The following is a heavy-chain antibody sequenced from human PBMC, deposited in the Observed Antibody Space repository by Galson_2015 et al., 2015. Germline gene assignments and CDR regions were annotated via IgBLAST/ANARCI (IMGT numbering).Heavy chain of an antibody. CDR3: ARGSSYRTKGADYYYYGMDV. D-gene: IGHD6-6*01. J-gene: IGHJ6*02. CDR2: ISYDGSNK. CDR1: GFTFSSYG. Sequence: SLRLSCAASGFTFSSYGMHWVRQAPGKGLEWVAVISYDGSNKYYADSVKGRFTISRDNSKNTLYLQMNSLRAEDTAVYYCARGSSYRTKGADYYYYGMDVWGQGTTVTVSS. V-gene: IGHV3-30*03.